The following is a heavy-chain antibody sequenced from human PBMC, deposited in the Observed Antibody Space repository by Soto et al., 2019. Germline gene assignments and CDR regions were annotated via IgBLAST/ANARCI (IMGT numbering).Heavy chain of an antibody. D-gene: IGHD6-13*01. CDR3: ASTPVSSSSWYYYYYSMDV. CDR1: GFTFSSYS. J-gene: IGHJ6*02. Sequence: PGGSLRLSCAASGFTFSSYSMNWVRQAPGKGLEWVSSISSSSSYIYYADSVKGRFTISRDNAKNSLYLQMNSLRAEDTAVYYCASTPVSSSSWYYYYYSMDVWGQGTTVTVSS. V-gene: IGHV3-21*01. CDR2: ISSSSSYI.